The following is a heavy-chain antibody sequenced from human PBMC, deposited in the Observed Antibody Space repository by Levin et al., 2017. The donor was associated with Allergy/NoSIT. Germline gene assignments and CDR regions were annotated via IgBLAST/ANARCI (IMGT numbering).Heavy chain of an antibody. D-gene: IGHD4/OR15-4a*01. CDR1: GFGFTDAW. CDR3: ATEHYGAFNN. V-gene: IGHV3-15*01. Sequence: GESLKISCACSGFGFTDAWMTWVRQAPGKGLEWVGHIKSNGDGGTTDYIAPVKGRFTISRDDVNWMVYLEMRGLRAEDTAIYYCATEHYGAFNNWGLGTLVTVSS. J-gene: IGHJ4*02. CDR2: IKSNGDGGTT.